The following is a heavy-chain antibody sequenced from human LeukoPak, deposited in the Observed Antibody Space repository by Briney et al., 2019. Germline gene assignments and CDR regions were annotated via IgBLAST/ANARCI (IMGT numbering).Heavy chain of an antibody. CDR2: ISNSSTHI. CDR1: GFTLSSYS. D-gene: IGHD6-6*01. CDR3: ARSEHSSSSFDY. J-gene: IGHJ4*02. Sequence: GGSLRLSCAASGFTLSSYSMNWVRQAPGKGLEWVSYISNSSTHIYYADSVRGGFTISRDNAKHSLHRHMKSMRAEDTAIYCCARSEHSSSSFDYWPRGTVHSV. V-gene: IGHV3-21*01.